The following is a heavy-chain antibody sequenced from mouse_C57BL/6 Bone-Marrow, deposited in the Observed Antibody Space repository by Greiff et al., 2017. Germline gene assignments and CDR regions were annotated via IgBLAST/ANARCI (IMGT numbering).Heavy chain of an antibody. CDR1: GYTFTSYW. CDR2: IDPSDSYT. CDR3: ARLDTTVVAPFDY. D-gene: IGHD1-1*01. V-gene: IGHV1-69*01. J-gene: IGHJ2*01. Sequence: QVQLQQPGAELVMPGASVKLSCKASGYTFTSYWMHWVKQRPGQGLEWIGEIDPSDSYTNYNQKFKGKSTLTVDKSSSTAYMQLSSLTSEDSAVYYCARLDTTVVAPFDYWGQGTTLTVSS.